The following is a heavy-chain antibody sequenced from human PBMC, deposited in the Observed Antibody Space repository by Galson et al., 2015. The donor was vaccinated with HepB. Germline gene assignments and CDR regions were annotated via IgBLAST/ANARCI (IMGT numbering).Heavy chain of an antibody. V-gene: IGHV3-23*01. Sequence: SLRLSCAASGFRFNSYAMTWVRQAPGKGLEWVSGVTGSGDRTYYADFVKDRFTISRDNSKNNLFLQVNSLRVEDTAVHYCAKGAYLSSAYLYGMDLWGHGTTVIVSS. CDR1: GFRFNSYA. J-gene: IGHJ6*02. CDR2: VTGSGDRT. CDR3: AKGAYLSSAYLYGMDL. D-gene: IGHD6-6*01.